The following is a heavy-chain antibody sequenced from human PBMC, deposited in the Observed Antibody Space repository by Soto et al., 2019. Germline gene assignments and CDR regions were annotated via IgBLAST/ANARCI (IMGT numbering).Heavy chain of an antibody. CDR1: GFPLTTSGVG. D-gene: IGHD6-19*01. J-gene: IGHJ4*02. Sequence: QITLKESGPTLVKPTQTLTLTCTFSGFPLTTSGVGVGWIRQPPGRALEWLALIFWDDDKRYSPSLKNSLTITKDTSKNQVVLTMTNMDPVDTATYYCAHGTYSICWYYFYYWGKGTLVTVSS. V-gene: IGHV2-5*02. CDR2: IFWDDDK. CDR3: AHGTYSICWYYFYY.